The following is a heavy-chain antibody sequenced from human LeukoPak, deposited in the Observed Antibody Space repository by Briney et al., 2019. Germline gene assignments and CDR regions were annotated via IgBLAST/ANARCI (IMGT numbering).Heavy chain of an antibody. V-gene: IGHV1-8*02. Sequence: GASVKVSCKASGYTFTGYYMHWVRQATGQGLEWMGWMNPNSGNTGYAQKFQGRVTMTRNTSISTAYMELSSLRSEDTAVYYCVSGTGTSPIDYWGQGTLVTVSS. D-gene: IGHD1-1*01. J-gene: IGHJ4*02. CDR1: GYTFTGYY. CDR3: VSGTGTSPIDY. CDR2: MNPNSGNT.